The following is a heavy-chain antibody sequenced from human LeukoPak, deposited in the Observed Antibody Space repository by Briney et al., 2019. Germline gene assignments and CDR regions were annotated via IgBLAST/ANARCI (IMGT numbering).Heavy chain of an antibody. J-gene: IGHJ4*02. Sequence: GGSLRLSCAVSGFTVSTKYMSWVRQAPGRGLEWLSYISSSSSTIYSADSMKGRFTVSRDNAKNSLYLQMNSLRAEDTAVYYCARGYYGSGSYWDYWGRGTLVTVSS. D-gene: IGHD3-10*01. V-gene: IGHV3-48*01. CDR1: GFTVSTKY. CDR3: ARGYYGSGSYWDY. CDR2: ISSSSSTI.